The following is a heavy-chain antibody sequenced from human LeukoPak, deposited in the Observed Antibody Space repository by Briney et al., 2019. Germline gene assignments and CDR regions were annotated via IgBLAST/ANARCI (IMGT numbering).Heavy chain of an antibody. V-gene: IGHV3-30*02. CDR3: SSYGSGSRYGMDV. CDR1: GFTFSRYA. Sequence: GGSLRLSCAASGFTFSRYAMHWVRQAPGKGLEWVALIRYDGSNKSYADSVKGRFTISRDNSKNTLYLQMNSLRAEDTAVYYCSSYGSGSRYGMDVWGQGTTVTVSS. D-gene: IGHD3-10*01. CDR2: IRYDGSNK. J-gene: IGHJ6*02.